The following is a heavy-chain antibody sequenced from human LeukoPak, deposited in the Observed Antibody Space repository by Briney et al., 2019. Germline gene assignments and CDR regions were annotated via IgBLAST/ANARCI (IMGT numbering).Heavy chain of an antibody. V-gene: IGHV1-2*02. CDR2: LNPNSGGT. Sequence: EASVKVSCKTSGYTFTAFFIHWVRQAPGQGLEWMGWLNPNSGGTNYAQKFQGRVTMTRDTSISAAYMEPSRLRSDDTAVYFCARVGAAYQDSNYWGQGTLVTVTS. CDR3: ARVGAAYQDSNY. CDR1: GYTFTAFF. J-gene: IGHJ4*02. D-gene: IGHD1-26*01.